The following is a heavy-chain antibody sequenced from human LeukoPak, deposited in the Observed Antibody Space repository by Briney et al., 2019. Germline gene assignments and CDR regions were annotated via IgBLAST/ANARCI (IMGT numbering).Heavy chain of an antibody. V-gene: IGHV4-39*01. CDR3: ARRITGTPSDSFDY. CDR1: GGSISSSSYF. CDR2: ISHSGST. D-gene: IGHD1-20*01. Sequence: SETLSLTCTVVGGSISSSSYFWGWIRQPAGKGLEWIGSISHSGSTYYDPSLKSRITISVDTSKNQFSLKVRSVTAADTAVYYCARRITGTPSDSFDYWGQGILVTVSS. J-gene: IGHJ4*02.